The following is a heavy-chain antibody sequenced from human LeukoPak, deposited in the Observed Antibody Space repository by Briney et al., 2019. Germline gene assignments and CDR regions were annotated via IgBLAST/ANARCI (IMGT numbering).Heavy chain of an antibody. D-gene: IGHD3-10*01. V-gene: IGHV3-30*04. CDR3: VRAGYYFDY. J-gene: IGHJ4*02. CDR2: ISYDGSNK. CDR1: GFTFSSYA. Sequence: GRSLRLSCAASGFTFSSYAMHWVRQAPGKGLEWVAVISYDGSNKYYADSVKGRFTISRDNSKNTLYLQMNSLRAEDTAVYYCVRAGYYFDYWGQGTLVTVSS.